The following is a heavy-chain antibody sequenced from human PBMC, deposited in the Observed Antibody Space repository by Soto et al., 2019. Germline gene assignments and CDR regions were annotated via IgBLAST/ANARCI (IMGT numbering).Heavy chain of an antibody. Sequence: QVQLVQSGAEVKKPGSSVKVSCKASGGTFSSYTISWVRQAPGQGLEWMGRIIPILGIANYAQKFQGRVTISADKSTSTACMELSRLRAEDTAVYYCARDRDVVVVAATPMYYYYMDVWGKGTPVTVSS. J-gene: IGHJ6*03. CDR1: GGTFSSYT. D-gene: IGHD2-15*01. CDR3: ARDRDVVVVAATPMYYYYMDV. V-gene: IGHV1-69*08. CDR2: IIPILGIA.